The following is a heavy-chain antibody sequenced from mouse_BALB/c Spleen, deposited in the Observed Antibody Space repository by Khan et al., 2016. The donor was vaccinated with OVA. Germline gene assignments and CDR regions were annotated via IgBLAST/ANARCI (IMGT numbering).Heavy chain of an antibody. CDR3: ARSTYRYSFAY. J-gene: IGHJ3*01. D-gene: IGHD2-14*01. Sequence: EVKLEESGPSLVKPSQTLSLTCSVTGDSITSGYWCWIRKFPGNKLEYMGYILYSGSTYYNPSLKSRISITRHTSQNQYYLQLNSVTTEDTATYYCARSTYRYSFAYWGQGTLVTVSA. CDR2: ILYSGST. CDR1: GDSITSGY. V-gene: IGHV3-8*02.